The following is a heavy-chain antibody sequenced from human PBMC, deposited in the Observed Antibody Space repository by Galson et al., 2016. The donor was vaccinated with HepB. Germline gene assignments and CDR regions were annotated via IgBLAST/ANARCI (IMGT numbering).Heavy chain of an antibody. CDR3: STGVYVTGTNDC. J-gene: IGHJ4*02. Sequence: SLRLSCAASGFTLSSHSMNWVRQAPGKGLEWVGRIKRKSDGGTTDYAAAVKGRFIISRDDSTDTLYLQMNSLKTEDTGVYYCSTGVYVTGTNDCWGQGTLVTVSS. CDR1: GFTLSSHS. V-gene: IGHV3-15*01. CDR2: IKRKSDGGTT. D-gene: IGHD1-7*01.